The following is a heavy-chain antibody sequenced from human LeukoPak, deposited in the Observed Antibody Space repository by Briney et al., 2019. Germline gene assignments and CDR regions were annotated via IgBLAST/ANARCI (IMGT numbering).Heavy chain of an antibody. D-gene: IGHD5-12*01. CDR2: IYYSGST. CDR1: GGSISSYY. CDR3: AVTQGGYSGYDLNF. V-gene: IGHV4-59*08. Sequence: PSETLSLTCTVSGGSISSYYWSWIRQPPGKGLEWIGYIYYSGSTNYNPSLKSRVTISVDTSKNQFSLKLGSVTAADTAVYYCAVTQGGYSGYDLNFWGQGTLVTVSS. J-gene: IGHJ4*02.